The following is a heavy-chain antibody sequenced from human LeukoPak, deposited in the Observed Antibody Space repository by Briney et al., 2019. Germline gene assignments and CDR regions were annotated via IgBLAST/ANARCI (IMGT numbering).Heavy chain of an antibody. CDR1: GDSITSDKW. Sequence: PSETLSLTCAVSGDSITSDKWWTWVRQPPGKGLEWIGEIHHSKSSNYYPSLKSRVTISVDKSKNQFSLELNSVTAADTAVYYCARTNVLRYFDWLQTSSVGVGDWFDPWGQGTLVTVSS. V-gene: IGHV4-4*02. CDR2: IHHSKSS. J-gene: IGHJ5*02. D-gene: IGHD3-9*01. CDR3: ARTNVLRYFDWLQTSSVGVGDWFDP.